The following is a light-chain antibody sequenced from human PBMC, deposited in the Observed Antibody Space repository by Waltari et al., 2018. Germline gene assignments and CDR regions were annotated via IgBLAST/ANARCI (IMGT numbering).Light chain of an antibody. CDR1: SSNIGSNT. Sequence: QSVLTQPPSASGTPGQRVTISCSGSSSNIGSNTVNWYQQLPGTAPKLLIYSNNQRPSGVPARFPGSKSGTSASLAISGLQSEGEADYYCAAWDDSLNGVVFGGGTKLTVL. CDR3: AAWDDSLNGVV. V-gene: IGLV1-44*01. CDR2: SNN. J-gene: IGLJ2*01.